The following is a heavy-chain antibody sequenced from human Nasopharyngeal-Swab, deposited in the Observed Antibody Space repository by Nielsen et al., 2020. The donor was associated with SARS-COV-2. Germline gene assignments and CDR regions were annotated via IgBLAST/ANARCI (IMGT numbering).Heavy chain of an antibody. CDR1: GLTVSSTY. CDR2: TEIGGTT. Sequence: GESLKISCAVSGLTVSSTYMSWVRQAPGKGLEWVSVTEIGGTTHYADSVKGRFSISRDSSTNTLYLQMNNVRAEDTVVYYCARDLGGGYCTTTNCPGSWGQGTLVTVSS. CDR3: ARDLGGGYCTTTNCPGS. D-gene: IGHD2-2*01. V-gene: IGHV3-53*01. J-gene: IGHJ1*01.